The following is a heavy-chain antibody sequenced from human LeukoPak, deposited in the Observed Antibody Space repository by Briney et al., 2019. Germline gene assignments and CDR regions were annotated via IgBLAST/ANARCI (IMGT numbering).Heavy chain of an antibody. Sequence: SQTLSLTCAISGDSVSSNSAAWNWIRQSPSRGLEWLGRTYYRSKWHNDYAVSVKSRITINPDTSKNQFSLQLNSVTPEDTAVYYCAREVATTVFYYYYGMDVWGQGTTVTVSS. CDR1: GDSVSSNSAA. D-gene: IGHD5-12*01. CDR2: TYYRSKWHN. V-gene: IGHV6-1*01. CDR3: AREVATTVFYYYYGMDV. J-gene: IGHJ6*02.